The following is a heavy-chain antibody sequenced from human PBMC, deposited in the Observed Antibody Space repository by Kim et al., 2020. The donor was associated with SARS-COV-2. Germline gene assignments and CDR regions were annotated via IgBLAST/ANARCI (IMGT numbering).Heavy chain of an antibody. Sequence: GGSLRLSCAASGFTFSSYGMHWVRQAPGKGLEWVAVIWYDGSNKYYADSVKGRFTISRDNSKNTLYLQMNSLRAEDTAVYYCARDWSHHCSGGSCLPRRRRWFDPWGQGTLVTVSS. J-gene: IGHJ5*02. V-gene: IGHV3-33*01. CDR1: GFTFSSYG. D-gene: IGHD2-15*01. CDR3: ARDWSHHCSGGSCLPRRRRWFDP. CDR2: IWYDGSNK.